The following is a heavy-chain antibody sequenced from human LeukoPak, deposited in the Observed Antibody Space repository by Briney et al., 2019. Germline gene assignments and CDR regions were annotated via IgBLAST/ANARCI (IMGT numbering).Heavy chain of an antibody. J-gene: IGHJ4*02. V-gene: IGHV4-30-2*02. CDR1: GGSISSGGYS. D-gene: IGHD1-26*01. CDR2: IYHSGST. CDR3: ASGRAYFDY. Sequence: SQTLSLTCAVSGGSISSGGYSWSWNRQPPGMGLEWIGYIYHSGSTYYNPSLNSRVTISVDTSKNQFSLKLSSVTAADTAVYYCASGRAYFDYWGQGTLVTVSS.